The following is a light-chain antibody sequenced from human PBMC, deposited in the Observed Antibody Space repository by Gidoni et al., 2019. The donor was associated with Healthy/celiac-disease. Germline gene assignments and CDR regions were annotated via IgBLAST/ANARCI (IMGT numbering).Light chain of an antibody. CDR3: QQYYSSPPT. J-gene: IGKJ1*01. CDR2: WAS. CDR1: QRVLYSSNNKNY. V-gene: IGKV4-1*01. Sequence: DIVMNQSPDSLAVSLGERDTINCKSSQRVLYSSNNKNYLAWYQQKPGQPPKLLIYWASTRESGVPDRFSGSGSGTDFTLTISSLQAEDVAVYYCQQYYSSPPTFGQGTKVEIK.